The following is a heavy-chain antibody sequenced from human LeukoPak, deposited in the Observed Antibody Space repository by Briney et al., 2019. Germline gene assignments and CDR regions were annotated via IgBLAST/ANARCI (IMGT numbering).Heavy chain of an antibody. V-gene: IGHV4-59*01. Sequence: SETLSLTCTVSGGSISSYYWSWIRQPPGKGLEWIGCIYYSGSTNYNPSLKSRVTISVDTSKNQFSLKLSSVTAADTAVYYCARVAVAGVFDYWGQGTLVTVSS. CDR3: ARVAVAGVFDY. CDR2: IYYSGST. D-gene: IGHD6-19*01. J-gene: IGHJ4*02. CDR1: GGSISSYY.